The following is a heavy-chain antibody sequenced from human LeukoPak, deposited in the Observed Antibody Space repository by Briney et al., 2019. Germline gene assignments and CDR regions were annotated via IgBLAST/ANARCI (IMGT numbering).Heavy chain of an antibody. Sequence: PSETLSLTCTVSGGSISSGSYFWSWIRQPAGRGLEWIGRMYTSGSTNYNPSLKSRVTISVDTSKNQFSLKLSSVTAADTAVYYCASGYCSSTSCYWDDAFDIWGQGTMVTVSS. V-gene: IGHV4-61*02. CDR3: ASGYCSSTSCYWDDAFDI. D-gene: IGHD2-2*03. CDR1: GGSISSGSYF. J-gene: IGHJ3*02. CDR2: MYTSGST.